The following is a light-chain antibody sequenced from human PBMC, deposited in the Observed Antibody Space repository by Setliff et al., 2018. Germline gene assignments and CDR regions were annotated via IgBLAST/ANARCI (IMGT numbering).Light chain of an antibody. CDR2: EVS. CDR1: NSDVGNYKY. CDR3: SSYTTMSTRI. J-gene: IGLJ1*01. Sequence: QSALTQPASVSGSPGQSITISCTGTNSDVGNYKYVSWYQQVPGKAPKLIIFEVSNRPSGIPNRFSGSKSGNTASLSISGLQAEDEADYYCSSYTTMSTRIFGIGTKVTVL. V-gene: IGLV2-14*01.